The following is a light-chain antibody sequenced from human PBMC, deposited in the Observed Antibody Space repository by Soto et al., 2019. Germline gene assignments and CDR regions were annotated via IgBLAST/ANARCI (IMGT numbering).Light chain of an antibody. J-gene: IGLJ2*01. CDR1: SSNIGSNY. CDR3: AAWDDSLSGQV. Sequence: QAVVTQPPSASGTPGQRVTISCSGSSSNIGSNYVFWYQQLPGTAPKLLIYRNYQRPSGVPDRFSGSKSATSASLAISGLQSEDEADYYCAAWDDSLSGQVFGGGTKVTVL. CDR2: RNY. V-gene: IGLV1-47*01.